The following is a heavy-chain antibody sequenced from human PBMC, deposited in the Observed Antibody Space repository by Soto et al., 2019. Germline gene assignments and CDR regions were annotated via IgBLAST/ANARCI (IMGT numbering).Heavy chain of an antibody. CDR3: AKDLGYCSSTSCLLFDY. CDR2: ISGSGGST. D-gene: IGHD2-2*01. CDR1: GFTFSSYG. J-gene: IGHJ4*02. V-gene: IGHV3-23*01. Sequence: GGSLRLSCAASGFTFSSYGMHWVRQAPGKGLEWVSAISGSGGSTYYADSVKGRFTISRDNSKNTLYLQMNSLRAEDTAVYYWAKDLGYCSSTSCLLFDYWGQGTLVTVSS.